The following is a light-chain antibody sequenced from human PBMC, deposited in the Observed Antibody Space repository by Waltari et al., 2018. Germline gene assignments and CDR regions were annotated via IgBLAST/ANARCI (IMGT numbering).Light chain of an antibody. CDR3: QQRSNWPPLT. V-gene: IGKV3-11*01. Sequence: EIVLTQSPVTLSLSPGERATLSCRASQSISTYLAWYQHKPGQAPRLLIYEASTRATGIPARFSGSGSGTDFTLTITSLEPEDFAFYYWQQRSNWPPLTFGGGTKVEIK. CDR1: QSISTY. J-gene: IGKJ4*01. CDR2: EAS.